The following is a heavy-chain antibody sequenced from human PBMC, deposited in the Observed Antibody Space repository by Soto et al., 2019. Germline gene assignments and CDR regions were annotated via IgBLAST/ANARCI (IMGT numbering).Heavy chain of an antibody. D-gene: IGHD3-16*01. V-gene: IGHV4-59*02. Sequence: SETLSLTCSFSGDSVTSHYLTWIRQSPEKGLEWIGYMHYTGFSHYNPSLKSRLTISVDRSKNQFTLQLTSVTVADTAVYYCARIRGLGEVSPYFDHWGQGARVTVSS. CDR1: GDSVTSHY. CDR3: ARIRGLGEVSPYFDH. CDR2: MHYTGFS. J-gene: IGHJ4*02.